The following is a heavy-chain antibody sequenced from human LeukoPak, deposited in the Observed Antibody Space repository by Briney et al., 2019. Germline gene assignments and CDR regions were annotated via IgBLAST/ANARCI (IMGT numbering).Heavy chain of an antibody. CDR3: PKGSDYYDSSGYSLAAFDI. CDR1: GFTFSSYA. D-gene: IGHD3-22*01. V-gene: IGHV3-30-3*01. Sequence: GGSLRLSCVASGFTFSSYAMHWVRQAPGKGLEWVAGISYDGSDKYYAASVTGRFTLSRDNSKTTLYLQMNSMRAENTAVYHCPKGSDYYDSSGYSLAAFDIWGEGTMVTVSS. J-gene: IGHJ3*02. CDR2: ISYDGSDK.